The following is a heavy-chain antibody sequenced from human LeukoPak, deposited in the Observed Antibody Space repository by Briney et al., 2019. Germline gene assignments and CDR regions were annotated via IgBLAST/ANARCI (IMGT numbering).Heavy chain of an antibody. CDR3: ASTYTSSGWYRDAFDI. V-gene: IGHV3-48*04. CDR1: GFTLSSFS. Sequence: GGSLRLSCAASGFTLSSFSMNWVRQAPGKGLEWVSDISSSSSTIYYADSVKGRFTISRDNAKNSLYLQMNTLRAEDTAVYYCASTYTSSGWYRDAFDIWGQGTMVTVSS. CDR2: ISSSSSTI. D-gene: IGHD6-19*01. J-gene: IGHJ3*02.